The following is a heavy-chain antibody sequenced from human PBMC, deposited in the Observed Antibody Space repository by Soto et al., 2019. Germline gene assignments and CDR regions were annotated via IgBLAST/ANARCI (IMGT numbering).Heavy chain of an antibody. CDR2: INHSGST. CDR3: ARPTYCSGGSCYPGGFSY. CDR1: GGSFSGYY. D-gene: IGHD2-15*01. J-gene: IGHJ4*02. Sequence: QVQLQQWGAGLLKPSETLSLTCAVYGGSFSGYYWSWIRQPPGKGLEWIGEINHSGSTNYNPSLKSRVTISVDTSKNQCSLKLSSVTAADTAVYYCARPTYCSGGSCYPGGFSYWGQGTLVTVSS. V-gene: IGHV4-34*01.